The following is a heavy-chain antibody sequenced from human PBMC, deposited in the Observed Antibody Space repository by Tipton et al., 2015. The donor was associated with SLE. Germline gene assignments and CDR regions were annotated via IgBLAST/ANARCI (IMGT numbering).Heavy chain of an antibody. Sequence: LRLSCAASGFTFSHYAMTWVRQAPGKGLEWVSSITGSGGNTYYADSVKGRFTISRDNSKNTLYLQMNSLRAEDTAVYYCAKTSGSYFPFDHWGQGTLVTVSS. CDR3: AKTSGSYFPFDH. CDR1: GFTFSHYA. D-gene: IGHD1-26*01. CDR2: ITGSGGNT. V-gene: IGHV3-23*01. J-gene: IGHJ4*02.